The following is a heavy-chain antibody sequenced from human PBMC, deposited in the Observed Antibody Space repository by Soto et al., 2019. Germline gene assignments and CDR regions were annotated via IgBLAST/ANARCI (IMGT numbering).Heavy chain of an antibody. Sequence: QVQLQESGPGLVKPSQTLSLTCTVSGGSISSADYYWSWIRQPPGKGLEWIGHIHHNGNTNYNPSLKNRVTISVDTSKNQFSLKLTSVSDADTAQYFCARNLYESSGYSPFGYWGQGTLVTVSS. D-gene: IGHD3-22*01. CDR2: IHHNGNT. V-gene: IGHV4-30-4*01. J-gene: IGHJ4*02. CDR1: GGSISSADYY. CDR3: ARNLYESSGYSPFGY.